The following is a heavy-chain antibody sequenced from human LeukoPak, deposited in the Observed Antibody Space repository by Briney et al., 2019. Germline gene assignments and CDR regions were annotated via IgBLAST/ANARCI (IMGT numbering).Heavy chain of an antibody. CDR3: ARAYSSGWFQAGY. CDR1: GFTFSSYW. CDR2: IKQDGGEK. Sequence: GGSLRLSCAASGFTFSSYWMSWVHQAPGKGLEWVANIKQDGGEKLYLDSVKGRFTISRDNAKNSLYLQMNSLRAEDTAVYFCARAYSSGWFQAGYWGQGTLVTGSS. D-gene: IGHD6-19*01. J-gene: IGHJ4*02. V-gene: IGHV3-7*04.